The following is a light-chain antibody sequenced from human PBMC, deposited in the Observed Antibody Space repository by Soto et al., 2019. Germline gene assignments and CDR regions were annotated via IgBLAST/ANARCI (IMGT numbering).Light chain of an antibody. CDR1: QNIRGNE. Sequence: VLTQSPGTLSLSPGERTTLSCRASQNIRGNEVAWYQQKPGHPPRLLIYRGSSRAPGIPDRFSGGGSGTEFTLTISSLEPEDFAVYYCQDYGTSAPWTFGQGTRVEIK. CDR2: RGS. V-gene: IGKV3-20*01. CDR3: QDYGTSAPWT. J-gene: IGKJ1*01.